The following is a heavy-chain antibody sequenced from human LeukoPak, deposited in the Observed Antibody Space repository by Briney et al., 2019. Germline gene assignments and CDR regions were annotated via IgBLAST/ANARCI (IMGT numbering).Heavy chain of an antibody. D-gene: IGHD3-22*01. CDR2: VSPMFGTG. CDR3: ARADSSGKFDY. CDR1: GGTFSSYA. J-gene: IGHJ4*02. V-gene: IGHV1-69*05. Sequence: GASVKVSCNASGGTFSSYAISWVRQAPGQGLECLGGVSPMFGTGSYGQKLQGGVTITTDESTSTAYMELSSLRSEDTAVYYCARADSSGKFDYWGQGTLVTVSS.